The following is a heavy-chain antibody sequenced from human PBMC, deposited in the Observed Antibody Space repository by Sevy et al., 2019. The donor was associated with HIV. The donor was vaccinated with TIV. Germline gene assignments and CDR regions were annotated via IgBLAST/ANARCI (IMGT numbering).Heavy chain of an antibody. Sequence: GGSLRLSCAASGFTFSNYAMSWVRQAPGKGLEWVSDIRGSGDSTYYADSVKGRFTISRDNSKNTLYLQMSSLRAVGRAVYYCAKFYYDFWSGYYPHTFDFWGQGTMVTVSS. J-gene: IGHJ3*01. CDR1: GFTFSNYA. D-gene: IGHD3-3*01. CDR3: AKFYYDFWSGYYPHTFDF. CDR2: IRGSGDST. V-gene: IGHV3-23*01.